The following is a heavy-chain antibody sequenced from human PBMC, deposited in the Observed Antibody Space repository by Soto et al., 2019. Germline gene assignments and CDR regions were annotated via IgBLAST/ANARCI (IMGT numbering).Heavy chain of an antibody. Sequence: SETLSLTCTVSGGSISSSSYYWGWIRQPPGKGLEWIGSIYYSGSTYYNPSLKSRVTISVDTSKNQFSLKLSSVTAADTAVYYCARQVRVVAATFDYWGQGTLVTVSS. CDR3: ARQVRVVAATFDY. J-gene: IGHJ4*02. V-gene: IGHV4-39*01. CDR2: IYYSGST. D-gene: IGHD2-15*01. CDR1: GGSISSSSYY.